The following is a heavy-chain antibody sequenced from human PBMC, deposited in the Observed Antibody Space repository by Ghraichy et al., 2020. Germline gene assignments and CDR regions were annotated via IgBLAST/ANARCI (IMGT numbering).Heavy chain of an antibody. CDR1: GSAVSSSD. V-gene: IGHV4-59*02. CDR2: IYYSGST. CDR3: ARGSRTVTTVSRFVVTRYYFDF. Sequence: GSLRLSCTQSGSAVSSSDWSWLRRPPGKGLEWIRYIYYSGSTNYNPSLKSRVTISVDTSKNQFSLKLSSVTAADTAVYYCARGSRTVTTVSRFVVTRYYFDFWFQGTLVTVSS. J-gene: IGHJ4*02. D-gene: IGHD4-17*01.